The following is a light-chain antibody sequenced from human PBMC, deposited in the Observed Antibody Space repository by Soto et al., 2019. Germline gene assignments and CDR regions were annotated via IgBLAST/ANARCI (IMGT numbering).Light chain of an antibody. V-gene: IGKV3-20*01. J-gene: IGKJ3*01. Sequence: EIVLTQSPGTLSLSPGERATLSCRASQSVSSSYLAWYQQKHGQAPRLLIYAASSRATGIPDRFSGSGSGTDFTRTISRLEPEDFALYYCQQYGTSPQGFGPGTKVDSK. CDR2: AAS. CDR3: QQYGTSPQG. CDR1: QSVSSSY.